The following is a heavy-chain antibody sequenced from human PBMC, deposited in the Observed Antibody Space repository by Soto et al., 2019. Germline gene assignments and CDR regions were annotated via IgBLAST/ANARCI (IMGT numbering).Heavy chain of an antibody. J-gene: IGHJ4*02. Sequence: EVQLVESGGGSVQPGGSLRLSCAASGIIFSDYWMSWVRQAPGKGLEWVVNIKEDGSEKYYGDSVRGRFTISRDNAKNSLYLQMNSLRGEDTAVYYCASGTSVTTSDYWGQGTLVSVSS. D-gene: IGHD4-4*01. CDR1: GIIFSDYW. V-gene: IGHV3-7*03. CDR2: IKEDGSEK. CDR3: ASGTSVTTSDY.